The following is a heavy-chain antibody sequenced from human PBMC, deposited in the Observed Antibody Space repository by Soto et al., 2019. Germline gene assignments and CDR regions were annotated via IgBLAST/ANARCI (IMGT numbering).Heavy chain of an antibody. CDR2: IYYSGST. CDR3: ARLSWSSSGSGYFDY. J-gene: IGHJ4*02. D-gene: IGHD6-19*01. CDR1: GGSISSYY. V-gene: IGHV4-59*08. Sequence: SETLSLTCTVSGGSISSYYWSSIRQPPGKGLEWIGYIYYSGSTNYNPSLKSRVTISVDTSKNQFSLKLSSVTAADTAVYYCARLSWSSSGSGYFDYWGQGTLVTVSS.